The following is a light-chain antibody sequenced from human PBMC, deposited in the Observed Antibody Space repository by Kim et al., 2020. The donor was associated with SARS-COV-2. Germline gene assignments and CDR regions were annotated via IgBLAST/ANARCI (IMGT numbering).Light chain of an antibody. CDR1: QGISSH. Sequence: DIQMTQSPSSLSASIGDRVTITCRASQGISSHLAWFQQKPGKVPKRLIYAASTLQSGVPSRFSGSGSGTDFTLTISSLQPEDFATYNCVKHNTYPRTFVGRTTVEIK. V-gene: IGKV1-17*03. CDR3: VKHNTYPRT. CDR2: AAS. J-gene: IGKJ4*01.